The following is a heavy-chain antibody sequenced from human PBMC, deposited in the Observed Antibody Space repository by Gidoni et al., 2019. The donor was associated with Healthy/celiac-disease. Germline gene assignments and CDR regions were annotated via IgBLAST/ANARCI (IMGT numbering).Heavy chain of an antibody. CDR3: ARVWREYSGYDSYYFDY. J-gene: IGHJ4*02. CDR1: GGTFSSYD. D-gene: IGHD5-12*01. Sequence: QVQLVQSGAEVKKPGSSVKVSCKASGGTFSSYDISWVRQAPGQGLEWMGRIIPILGIANYAQKCQGRVTITADKSTSTAYMELSSLRSEDTAVYYCARVWREYSGYDSYYFDYWGQGTLVTVSS. CDR2: IIPILGIA. V-gene: IGHV1-69*04.